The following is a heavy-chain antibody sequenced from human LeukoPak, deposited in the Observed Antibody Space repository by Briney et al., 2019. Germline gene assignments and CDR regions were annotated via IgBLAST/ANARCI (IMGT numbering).Heavy chain of an antibody. V-gene: IGHV3-23*01. CDR1: GFTFSSYA. D-gene: IGHD2-2*01. CDR3: AKDQGAVLDCSSTSCYNYYYGMDV. J-gene: IGHJ6*02. Sequence: PGGSLRLSCAASGFTFSSYAMSWVRQAPGKGLEWVSAISGSGGSTYYADSVKGRFTISRDNSENTLYLQMNSLRAEDTAVYYCAKDQGAVLDCSSTSCYNYYYGMDVWGQGTTVTVSS. CDR2: ISGSGGST.